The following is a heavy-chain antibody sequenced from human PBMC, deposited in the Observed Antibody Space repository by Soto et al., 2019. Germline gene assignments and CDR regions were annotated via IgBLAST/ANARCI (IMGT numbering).Heavy chain of an antibody. V-gene: IGHV4-39*01. D-gene: IGHD3-3*01. CDR3: ARQGKIFGVVSPHYGMDV. CDR2: IYYSGST. CDR1: GGSISSSSYY. Sequence: PSETLALTFTVSGGSISSSSYYWGWIRKPPGKGLEWIWSIYYSGSTYYNPSLKSRVTISVDTSKNQFSLKLSSVTAADTALYYCARQGKIFGVVSPHYGMDVCGQGTTVPVSS. J-gene: IGHJ6*02.